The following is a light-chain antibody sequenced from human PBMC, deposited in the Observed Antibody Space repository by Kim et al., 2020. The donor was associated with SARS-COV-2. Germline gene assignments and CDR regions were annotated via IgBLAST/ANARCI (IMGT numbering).Light chain of an antibody. CDR2: HVS. CDR3: SSYTSSSTVV. V-gene: IGLV2-14*03. Sequence: GQLITPSCTGTRSDLGVYNYVSLYQQHPGKAPRLLLYHVSTRPSGVSNRFSVSKSGNTVPLTISGLQAEDEADYYCSSYTSSSTVVFGAGTQLTV. J-gene: IGLJ2*01. CDR1: RSDLGVYNY.